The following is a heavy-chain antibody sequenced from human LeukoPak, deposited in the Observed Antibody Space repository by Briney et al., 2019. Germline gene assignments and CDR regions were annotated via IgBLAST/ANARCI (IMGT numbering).Heavy chain of an antibody. CDR3: ARPYCCDSIIDL. D-gene: IGHD3-22*01. CDR1: GRPNSSGDYY. V-gene: IGHV4-30-4*02. CDR2: MYYSGST. Sequence: SDTVSLTCSVCGRPNSSGDYYGTWIPQPPARVLEWIACMYYSGSTYYNPSLKSRVTMSADTSKNQLSLKLSSVTAADTAVYYCARPYCCDSIIDLGGEGILVTVSS. J-gene: IGHJ4*02.